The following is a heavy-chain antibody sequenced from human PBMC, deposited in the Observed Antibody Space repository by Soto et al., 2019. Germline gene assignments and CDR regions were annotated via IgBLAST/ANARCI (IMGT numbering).Heavy chain of an antibody. CDR2: INHSGST. CDR1: GGSFSGYY. Sequence: SETLSLTCAVYGGSFSGYYWSWIRQPPGKGLEWIGEINHSGSTKYNPSLKSRVTTSVDASKNQFSLRLTSVIAADTAVYYCARGPWNADFDFWGQGIVVTVSS. J-gene: IGHJ4*02. CDR3: ARGPWNADFDF. D-gene: IGHD1-1*01. V-gene: IGHV4-34*01.